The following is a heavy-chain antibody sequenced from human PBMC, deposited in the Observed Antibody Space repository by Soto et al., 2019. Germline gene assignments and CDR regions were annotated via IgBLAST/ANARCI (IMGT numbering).Heavy chain of an antibody. V-gene: IGHV1-46*01. Sequence: ASVKVSCKASGYTFTSYYMHWMRQAPGQGLEWMGIINPSGGSTSYAQKFQGRVTMTEDTSTDTAYMELSSLRSEDTAVYYCATVYGSDGSKDAFDIWGQGTMVTVSS. CDR1: GYTFTSYY. CDR3: ATVYGSDGSKDAFDI. CDR2: INPSGGST. D-gene: IGHD2-15*01. J-gene: IGHJ3*02.